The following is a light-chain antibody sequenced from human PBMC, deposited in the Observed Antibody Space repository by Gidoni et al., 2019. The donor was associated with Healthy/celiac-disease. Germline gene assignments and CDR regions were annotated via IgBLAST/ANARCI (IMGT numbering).Light chain of an antibody. J-gene: IGLJ3*02. V-gene: IGLV1-44*01. CDR2: NNT. Sequence: SELTQSPSALWAPGQGVTFSCSGRPANIGKNTVNWYQQHPGAAPKLLIYNNTQRPSGVPDRFSASKSGTSASLAISGLQSADEADYYCEAWDDTLNGRVFGGGTKVTVL. CDR3: EAWDDTLNGRV. CDR1: PANIGKNT.